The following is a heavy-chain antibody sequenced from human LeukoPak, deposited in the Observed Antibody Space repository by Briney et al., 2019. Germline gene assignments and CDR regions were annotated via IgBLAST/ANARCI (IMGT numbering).Heavy chain of an antibody. V-gene: IGHV7-4-1*02. CDR1: GYTFTSYA. CDR2: INTNTGNP. Sequence: ASVKVSCKASGYTFTSYAMNWVRQAPGQGLEWMGWINTNTGNPTYAQGFTGRFVFSLDTSVSTAYLQISSLKAEDTAVYYCARAVEWNDRRYYYYMDVWGKGTTVTVSS. D-gene: IGHD1-1*01. J-gene: IGHJ6*03. CDR3: ARAVEWNDRRYYYYMDV.